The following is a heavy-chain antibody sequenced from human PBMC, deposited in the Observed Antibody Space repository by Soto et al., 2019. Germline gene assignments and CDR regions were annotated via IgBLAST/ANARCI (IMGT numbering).Heavy chain of an antibody. D-gene: IGHD3-22*01. Sequence: SETLSLTCTVSGDSVSSGSHYWSWIRQPPGKGLEWIGYIYYSGSTNYNPSLKSRVTISLDTSKNQFSLKVSAVTAADTAVYYCARTGLLLENYYESSGDYRRAMDVWGQGTTVTVSS. J-gene: IGHJ6*02. CDR2: IYYSGST. V-gene: IGHV4-61*01. CDR3: ARTGLLLENYYESSGDYRRAMDV. CDR1: GDSVSSGSHY.